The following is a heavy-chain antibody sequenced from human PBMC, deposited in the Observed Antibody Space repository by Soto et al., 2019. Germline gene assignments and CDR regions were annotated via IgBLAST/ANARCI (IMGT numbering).Heavy chain of an antibody. CDR3: ARSEEQCLVRLGWFDP. J-gene: IGHJ5*02. CDR2: IYYSGST. D-gene: IGHD6-19*01. Sequence: SETLSLTCTVSGGSISGYYWSWIRQPPGKGLEWIGYIYYSGSTNYNPSLKSRVTISVGTSKNQFSLKLSSVTAADTAVYYCARSEEQCLVRLGWFDPWGQGTLVTVSS. CDR1: GGSISGYY. V-gene: IGHV4-59*08.